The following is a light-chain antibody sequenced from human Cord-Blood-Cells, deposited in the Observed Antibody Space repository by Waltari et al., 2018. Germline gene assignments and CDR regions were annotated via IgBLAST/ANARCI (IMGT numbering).Light chain of an antibody. CDR1: KSISRY. V-gene: IGKV1-39*01. Sequence: DIQITPSPSSLSASVGDRVTITCQARKSISRYLKWYQQNPGKAPKLLISAASRLQSGVPSKFSGRGPGTDCALTISSRQPEDIATYYCQQSYSTPCTFGPGTKGDIK. J-gene: IGKJ3*01. CDR3: QQSYSTPCT. CDR2: AAS.